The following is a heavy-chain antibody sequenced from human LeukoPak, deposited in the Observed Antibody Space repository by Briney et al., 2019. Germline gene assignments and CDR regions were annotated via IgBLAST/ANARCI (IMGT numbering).Heavy chain of an antibody. D-gene: IGHD3-22*01. J-gene: IGHJ4*02. CDR1: GGSISSYH. CDR2: IYYSGST. Sequence: SETLSLTCTVSGGSISSYHWSWVRQPPGKGLEWIGYIYYSGSTNYNPSLKSRVTISVDTSKNQFSLKLSSVTAADTAVYYCATTKRIYEALYYFDYWGQGTLVTVSS. CDR3: ATTKRIYEALYYFDY. V-gene: IGHV4-59*12.